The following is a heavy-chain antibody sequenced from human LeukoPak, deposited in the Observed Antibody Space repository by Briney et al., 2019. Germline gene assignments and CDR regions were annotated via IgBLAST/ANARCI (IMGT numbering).Heavy chain of an antibody. CDR1: GGSISSSSYY. CDR3: ARQESSYYYYYMDV. V-gene: IGHV4-39*01. Sequence: SETLSLTCTVSGGSISSSSYYWGWIRQPPGKGLEWIGSIYYSGSTYYNPSLKSRVTISADTSRNRFSLRLNSVTVADTAVYYCARQESSYYYYYMDVWGKGTTVIVSS. J-gene: IGHJ6*03. CDR2: IYYSGST. D-gene: IGHD3-16*02.